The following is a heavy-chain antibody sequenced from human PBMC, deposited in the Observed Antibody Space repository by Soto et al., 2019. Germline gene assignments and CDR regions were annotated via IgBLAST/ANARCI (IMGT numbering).Heavy chain of an antibody. V-gene: IGHV3-30-3*01. CDR2: ISYDGSNK. Sequence: PGGSLRLSCAASGFTFSSYAMHWVRQAPGKGLEWVAVISYDGSNKYYADSVKGRFTISRDNSKNTLYLQMNSLRAEDTAVYYCARDNFNFYYGSGSALGGMDVWGQGTTVTSP. D-gene: IGHD3-10*01. CDR1: GFTFSSYA. J-gene: IGHJ6*02. CDR3: ARDNFNFYYGSGSALGGMDV.